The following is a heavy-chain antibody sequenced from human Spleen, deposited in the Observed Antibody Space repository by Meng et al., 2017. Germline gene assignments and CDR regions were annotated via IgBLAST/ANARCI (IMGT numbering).Heavy chain of an antibody. CDR3: ARALEGTIRVETDAFDI. Sequence: SVKVSCKASGGTFSSYAISWVRQAPGQGLEWMGGIIPIFGTANYAQKFQGRVTITADESTSTAYMELSSLRSEDTAVYYCARALEGTIRVETDAFDIWGQGTTVTVSS. J-gene: IGHJ3*02. CDR2: IIPIFGTA. CDR1: GGTFSSYA. D-gene: IGHD1-1*01. V-gene: IGHV1-69*13.